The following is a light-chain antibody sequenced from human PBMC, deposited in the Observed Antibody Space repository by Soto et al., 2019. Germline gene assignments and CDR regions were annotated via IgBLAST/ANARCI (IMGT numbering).Light chain of an antibody. V-gene: IGKV1-5*01. CDR1: QTISSW. Sequence: DIQMTQSPSSLSASVGDRVTITCRASQTISSWLALYQQKQGKAPKLLTYDASSLESGVLSRFRGSGSGTEFTLTISSLQSDDSATYFCQQYSHLVTFGQGTKVDI. CDR3: QQYSHLVT. J-gene: IGKJ2*01. CDR2: DAS.